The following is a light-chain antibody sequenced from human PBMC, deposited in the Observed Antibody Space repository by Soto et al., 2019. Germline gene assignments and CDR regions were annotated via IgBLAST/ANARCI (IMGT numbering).Light chain of an antibody. Sequence: EIVMTQSPATLSVSPGERATLSCRASQSVSSNLAWYQQKPGQVPRLLIYGASTRATGIPARFSGSGSGTEFPLIISSLQSEDFAVYYCQQYNNWPFTFGPGNKVDIK. V-gene: IGKV3D-15*01. CDR2: GAS. CDR3: QQYNNWPFT. CDR1: QSVSSN. J-gene: IGKJ3*01.